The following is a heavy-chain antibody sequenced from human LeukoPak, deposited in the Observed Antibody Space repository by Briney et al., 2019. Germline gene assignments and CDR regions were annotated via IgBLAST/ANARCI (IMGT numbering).Heavy chain of an antibody. CDR2: ISAYNGNT. J-gene: IGHJ4*02. Sequence: RASVKVSCKASGYTFTSYGISWVRQAPGQGLEWMGWISAYNGNTNYAQKLQGRVTMTTDTSTSTAYMELRSLRSDDTAVYYCARDDSSIAAAGTLNYWGQGTLVTVSS. CDR1: GYTFTSYG. CDR3: ARDDSSIAAAGTLNY. V-gene: IGHV1-18*01. D-gene: IGHD6-13*01.